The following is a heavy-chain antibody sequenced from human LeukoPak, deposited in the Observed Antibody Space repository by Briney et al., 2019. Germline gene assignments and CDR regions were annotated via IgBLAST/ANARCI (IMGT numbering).Heavy chain of an antibody. Sequence: GALRLSCAASGFTFSSYWMTWVRQAPGKGLEWVANIKQDGSEKYYVDSVKGRFTISRDNAKNSLYLQMNSLRAEDTPVYYCARDLTAHSYGYIEAFDIWGQGTMVTVSS. CDR2: IKQDGSEK. CDR3: ARDLTAHSYGYIEAFDI. CDR1: GFTFSSYW. V-gene: IGHV3-7*01. J-gene: IGHJ3*02. D-gene: IGHD5-18*01.